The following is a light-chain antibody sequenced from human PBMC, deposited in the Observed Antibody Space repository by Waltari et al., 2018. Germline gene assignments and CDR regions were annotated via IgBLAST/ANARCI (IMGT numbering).Light chain of an antibody. Sequence: DVGGHNYVSWYQQHPGKAPKLLIYEVTNRPSGVSNRFSGSKSGNAASLTISGLQAEDEGDYYCSSFSTSSTLLLFGGGTKLTVL. CDR2: EVT. CDR1: DVGGHNY. V-gene: IGLV2-14*01. CDR3: SSFSTSSTLLL. J-gene: IGLJ2*01.